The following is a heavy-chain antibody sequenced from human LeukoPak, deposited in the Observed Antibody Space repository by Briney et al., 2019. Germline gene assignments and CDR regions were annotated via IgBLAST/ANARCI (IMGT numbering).Heavy chain of an antibody. D-gene: IGHD4-17*01. V-gene: IGHV4-4*02. CDR1: GGSISSSNW. CDR3: ARLEVYGDYAIDY. CDR2: IYHSGST. Sequence: PSETLSLTCAVSGGSISSSNWWSWVRQPPGKGLEWIGEIYHSGSTNYNPSLKSRVTISVDKSKNQFSLKLSSVTAADTAVYYCARLEVYGDYAIDYWGQGTLVTVSS. J-gene: IGHJ4*02.